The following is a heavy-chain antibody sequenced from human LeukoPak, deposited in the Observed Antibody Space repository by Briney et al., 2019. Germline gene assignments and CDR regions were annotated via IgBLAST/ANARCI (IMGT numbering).Heavy chain of an antibody. CDR2: TYYRSKWYN. J-gene: IGHJ4*02. CDR1: GDSVSSKSAA. V-gene: IGHV6-1*01. Sequence: SQTLSLTCAISGDSVSSKSAAWNWIRQSPSRGLEWLGRTYYRSKWYNDYAVSVKSRISVNPDTTKNQFSLQLSSVTPEDTAVYYCARAYYDISTGYLDYRGQGTLVTVSP. CDR3: ARAYYDISTGYLDY. D-gene: IGHD3-9*01.